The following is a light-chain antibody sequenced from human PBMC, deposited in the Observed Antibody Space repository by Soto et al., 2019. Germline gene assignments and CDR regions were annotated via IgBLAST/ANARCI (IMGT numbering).Light chain of an antibody. V-gene: IGKV3-15*01. CDR3: QQYNNWPFS. CDR1: QGVTTN. J-gene: IGKJ5*01. Sequence: EIVMTKSPGTLSVSPGERATLSCRAGQGVTTNFAWYQQKSGQSPRLLINDVSIRATGVPARFSGTGSETDFTLTISGLQSEDSAVYFCQQYNNWPFSFGQGTRLEIK. CDR2: DVS.